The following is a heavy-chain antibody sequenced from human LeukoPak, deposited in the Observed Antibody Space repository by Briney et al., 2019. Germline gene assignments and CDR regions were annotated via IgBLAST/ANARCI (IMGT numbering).Heavy chain of an antibody. Sequence: PGGPLRLSCAASGFTFSSHGMNWVRQAPGKGLEWVSGISPRGDIKYYADSVKGQFTISRDNSRNTVYLEMISLTVEDTAVYYCAKDDSWLQFGVWSPGTLVTV. CDR3: AKDDSWLQFGV. V-gene: IGHV3-23*01. J-gene: IGHJ4*02. CDR2: ISPRGDIK. D-gene: IGHD5-24*01. CDR1: GFTFSSHG.